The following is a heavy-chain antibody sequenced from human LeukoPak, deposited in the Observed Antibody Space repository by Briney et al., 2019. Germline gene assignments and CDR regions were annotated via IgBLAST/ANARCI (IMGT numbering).Heavy chain of an antibody. D-gene: IGHD3-22*01. CDR1: GFTFSSYA. CDR3: AKSPAPHYYDSSGYGLDY. V-gene: IGHV3-23*01. J-gene: IGHJ4*02. CDR2: ISGSGGST. Sequence: GGSLRLSCAASGFTFSSYAMSCVRQAPGKGLEWVSAISGSGGSTYYADSVKGRFTISRDNSKNTLYLQMNSLRAEDTAVYYCAKSPAPHYYDSSGYGLDYWGQGTLVTVSS.